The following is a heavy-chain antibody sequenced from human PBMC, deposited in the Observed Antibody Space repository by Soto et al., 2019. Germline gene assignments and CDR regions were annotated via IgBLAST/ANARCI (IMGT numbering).Heavy chain of an antibody. D-gene: IGHD4-17*01. CDR3: AKANGDYFSYYYYGMDV. Sequence: SCAASGFTFSSYGMHWVRQAPGKGLEWVAVISYDGSNKYYADSVKGRFTISRDNSKNTLYLQMNSLRAEDTAVYYCAKANGDYFSYYYYGMDVWGQGTTVTVSS. V-gene: IGHV3-30*18. CDR1: GFTFSSYG. J-gene: IGHJ6*02. CDR2: ISYDGSNK.